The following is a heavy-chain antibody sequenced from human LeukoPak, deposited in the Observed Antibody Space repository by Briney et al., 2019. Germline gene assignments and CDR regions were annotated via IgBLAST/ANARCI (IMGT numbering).Heavy chain of an antibody. CDR1: GYTFSSYD. CDR2: MNPNSGNT. V-gene: IGHV1-8*03. D-gene: IGHD6-13*01. Sequence: ASVKVSCKASGYTFSSYDINWVRQATGQGLEWMGWMNPNSGNTGYAQKFQGRVTITRNTSISTAYMELSSLRAEDTAVYYCAKDDSSSWYYWGQGTLVTVSS. J-gene: IGHJ4*02. CDR3: AKDDSSSWYY.